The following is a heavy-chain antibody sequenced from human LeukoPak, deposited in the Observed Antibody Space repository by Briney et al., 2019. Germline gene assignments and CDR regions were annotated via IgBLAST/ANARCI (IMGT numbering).Heavy chain of an antibody. D-gene: IGHD4-11*01. V-gene: IGHV2-5*02. CDR2: IYWDDDK. CDR3: ARLTTREYYFDY. CDR1: GFSLSTSGVG. J-gene: IGHJ4*02. Sequence: SGPTLVKPTQTLTLICTFSGFSLSTSGVGVGWIRQPPGKALEWLALIYWDDDKRYSPSLQSRLTITKDTPKNQVVLTMTNMDPVDTATYYCARLTTREYYFDYWGQGTLVTVSS.